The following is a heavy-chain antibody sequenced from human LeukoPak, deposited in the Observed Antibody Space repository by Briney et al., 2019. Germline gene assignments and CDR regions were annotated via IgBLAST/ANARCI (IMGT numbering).Heavy chain of an antibody. CDR1: GGTFSSYA. V-gene: IGHV1-69*04. Sequence: GASVKVSCKASGGTFSSYAISWVRQAPGQGLEWMGRIIPILGIANYAQKFQGRVTITADKSTSTAYMELSSLRSEDTAVYYCARESRGYIVVVPAANPLGYWGQGTLATVSS. J-gene: IGHJ4*02. D-gene: IGHD2-2*01. CDR3: ARESRGYIVVVPAANPLGY. CDR2: IIPILGIA.